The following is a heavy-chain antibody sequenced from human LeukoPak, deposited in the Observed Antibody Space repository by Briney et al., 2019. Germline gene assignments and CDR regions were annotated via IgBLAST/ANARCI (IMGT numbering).Heavy chain of an antibody. CDR2: IYSGGST. V-gene: IGHV3-53*01. J-gene: IGHJ4*02. D-gene: IGHD4-17*01. CDR1: GFPFSSNY. Sequence: PGGSLRLSCAASGFPFSSNYMSRVRQAPGKGLEWVSVIYSGGSTYYADSVKGRFTISRDNSKNTLYLQMNSLRAEDTAVYYCARVPTTVTTVYFDYWGQGTLVTVSS. CDR3: ARVPTTVTTVYFDY.